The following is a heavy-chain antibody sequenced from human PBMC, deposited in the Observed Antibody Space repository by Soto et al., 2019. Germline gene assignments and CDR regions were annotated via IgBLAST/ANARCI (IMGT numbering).Heavy chain of an antibody. V-gene: IGHV3-33*01. Sequence: GGSLRLSCAASGFTFSSYGMHWVRQAPGKGLEWVAVIWYDGSNKYYADSVKGRFTISRDNSKNTLYLQMNSLRAEDTAVYYCARDPRVTMVRGVSYMDVWGQGTTVTVSS. D-gene: IGHD3-10*01. CDR3: ARDPRVTMVRGVSYMDV. CDR2: IWYDGSNK. J-gene: IGHJ6*02. CDR1: GFTFSSYG.